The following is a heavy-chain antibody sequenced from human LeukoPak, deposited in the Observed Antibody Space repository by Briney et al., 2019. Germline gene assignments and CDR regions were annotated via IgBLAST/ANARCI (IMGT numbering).Heavy chain of an antibody. CDR3: AKDLGRNFDWLLSLDY. Sequence: GGSLRLSCAASGFTFSSYSMNWVRQAPGKGLEWVSYISSSSSTIYYADSVKGRFTISRDNSKNTLYLQMNSLRAEDTAVYYCAKDLGRNFDWLLSLDYWGQGTLVTVSS. CDR1: GFTFSSYS. D-gene: IGHD3-9*01. V-gene: IGHV3-48*01. CDR2: ISSSSSTI. J-gene: IGHJ4*02.